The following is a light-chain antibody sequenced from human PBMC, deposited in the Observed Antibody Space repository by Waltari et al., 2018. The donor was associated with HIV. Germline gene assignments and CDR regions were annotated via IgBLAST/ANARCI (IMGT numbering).Light chain of an antibody. Sequence: SYELTQPPSVSVSPGQTASITCSGDKLGDKYTCWYQQKAGQSPVLVLYQDSKRPSGIPERFPGSNSGNTATLTISGTHIMDDADYYCQAWESHTGVFGRGTKLTVL. CDR2: QDS. CDR1: KLGDKY. J-gene: IGLJ2*01. V-gene: IGLV3-1*01. CDR3: QAWESHTGV.